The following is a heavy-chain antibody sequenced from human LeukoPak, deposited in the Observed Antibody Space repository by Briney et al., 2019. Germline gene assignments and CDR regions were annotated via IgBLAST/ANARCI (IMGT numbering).Heavy chain of an antibody. CDR2: ISSNGGST. D-gene: IGHD1-26*01. Sequence: GGALRLSCSASGFTFSSYAMHWVRQAPGKGLEYVSAISSNGGSTYCADSVKGRFTISRDNSKNTLYLQMSSLRAEDTAVYYCVKGHLVWELGDYFDYWGQGTLDTVST. CDR3: VKGHLVWELGDYFDY. J-gene: IGHJ4*02. CDR1: GFTFSSYA. V-gene: IGHV3-64D*09.